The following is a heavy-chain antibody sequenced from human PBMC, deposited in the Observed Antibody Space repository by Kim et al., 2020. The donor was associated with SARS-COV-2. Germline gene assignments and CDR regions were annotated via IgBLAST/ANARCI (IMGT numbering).Heavy chain of an antibody. CDR1: GGTFSSYA. V-gene: IGHV1-69*13. CDR3: ARVFLGSGSYYIIGMDV. Sequence: SVKVSCKASGGTFSSYAISWVRQAPGQGLEWMGGIIPIFGTANYAQNFQGRVTITADESTSTAYMELSSLRSEDTAVYYCARVFLGSGSYYIIGMDVWGQGTTVTVSS. J-gene: IGHJ6*02. D-gene: IGHD3-10*01. CDR2: IIPIFGTA.